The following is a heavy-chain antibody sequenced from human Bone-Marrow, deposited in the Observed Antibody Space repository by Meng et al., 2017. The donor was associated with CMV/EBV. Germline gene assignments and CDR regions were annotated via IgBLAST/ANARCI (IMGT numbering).Heavy chain of an antibody. CDR2: IYYSGST. Sequence: SQTLSLTCAVYGGSFSGYYWSWIRQPPGKGLEWIGSIYYSGSTYYNPSLKSRVTISVDTSKNQFSLKLSSVTAADTAVYYCARRVVGFSAFDIWGQGTMVTVSS. CDR3: ARRVVGFSAFDI. D-gene: IGHD1-26*01. CDR1: GGSFSGYY. V-gene: IGHV4-34*01. J-gene: IGHJ3*02.